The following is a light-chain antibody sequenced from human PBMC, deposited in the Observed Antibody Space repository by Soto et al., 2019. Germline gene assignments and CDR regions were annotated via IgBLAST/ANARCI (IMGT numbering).Light chain of an antibody. V-gene: IGLV4-60*02. Sequence: QTVVTQSSSASASLGSSVKLTCTLSSGHSSYIIAWHQQQPGKAPRYLMKLEGSGSYNKGSGVPDLFSGSSSGADRYLTISNLQFEDEAAYYCETWDSNTHTVFGGGTKLTVL. CDR2: LEGSGSY. CDR1: SGHSSYI. CDR3: ETWDSNTHTV. J-gene: IGLJ3*02.